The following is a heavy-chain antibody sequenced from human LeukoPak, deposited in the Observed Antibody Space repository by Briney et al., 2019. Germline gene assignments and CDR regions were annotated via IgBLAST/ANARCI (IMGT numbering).Heavy chain of an antibody. J-gene: IGHJ4*02. CDR2: VYYSGST. D-gene: IGHD6-19*01. V-gene: IGHV4-59*01. CDR3: TRGSGWYYY. CDR1: GGSISSNY. Sequence: SETLSLTCSVSGGSISSNYWSWIRQPPGKGLEWIGYVYYSGSTSYNPSLKSRVTISLDTSINQSSLKLNSVTAADTPVYYCTRGSGWYYYWGQGTLVTVSS.